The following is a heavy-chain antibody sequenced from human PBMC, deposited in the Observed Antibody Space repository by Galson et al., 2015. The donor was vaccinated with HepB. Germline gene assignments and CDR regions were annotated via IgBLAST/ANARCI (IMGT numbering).Heavy chain of an antibody. V-gene: IGHV4-39*01. J-gene: IGHJ6*02. CDR1: GASTSISTFY. CDR2: VHSSGVT. Sequence: TLSLTCSVSGASTSISTFYWVWIRQTPVKGLEWIGNVHSSGVTYYNPSLNNRVTVSGDTAKNQFSLRVRSVTAADTAVYYCVRALGGSYFYGMDVWGQGTTVIVSS. CDR3: VRALGGSYFYGMDV.